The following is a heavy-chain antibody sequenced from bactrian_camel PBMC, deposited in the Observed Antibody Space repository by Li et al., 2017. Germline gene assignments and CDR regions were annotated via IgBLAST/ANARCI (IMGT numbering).Heavy chain of an antibody. CDR3: AKARDYGDTYYGEYND. Sequence: VQLVESGGGLVQPGGSLRLSCAASGFTFSSNAMTWVRQAPGKGLEWVSTINSAGGSYYADSVKGRFTISRDNAKNTLYLQMNSLKSEDTALYYCAKARDYGDTYYGEYNDWGQGTQVTVS. J-gene: IGHJ4*01. CDR2: INSAGGS. CDR1: GFTFSSNA. V-gene: IGHV3S31*01. D-gene: IGHD5*01.